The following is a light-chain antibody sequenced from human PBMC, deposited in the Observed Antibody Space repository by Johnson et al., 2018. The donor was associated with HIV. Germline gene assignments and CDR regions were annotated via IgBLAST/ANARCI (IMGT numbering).Light chain of an antibody. V-gene: IGLV1-51*01. CDR2: DNN. CDR3: ATWDSSLTTGGV. CDR1: SSNIGNNY. J-gene: IGLJ1*01. Sequence: QSVLTQSPSVSAAPGQKVTISCSGSSSNIGNNYVSWYRQLPGTAPKLLIYDNNKRPSGIPDRFSGSKSGTSATLGITGLQTGDEADYYCATWDSSLTTGGVFGSGTKVTVL.